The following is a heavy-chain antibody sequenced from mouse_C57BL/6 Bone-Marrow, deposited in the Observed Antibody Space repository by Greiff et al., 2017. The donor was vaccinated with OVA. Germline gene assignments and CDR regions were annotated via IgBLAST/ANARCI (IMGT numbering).Heavy chain of an antibody. V-gene: IGHV1-19*01. CDR1: GYTFTDYY. D-gene: IGHD4-1*01. J-gene: IGHJ3*01. CDR3: AREGLGQWFAY. CDR2: INPYNGGT. Sequence: VQLQQSGPVLVKPGASVKMSCKASGYTFTDYYMNWVKQSHGKSLEWIGVINPYNGGTSYNQKFKGKATLTVDKSSSTAYMELNSLTSEDSAVYYCAREGLGQWFAYWGQGTLVTVSA.